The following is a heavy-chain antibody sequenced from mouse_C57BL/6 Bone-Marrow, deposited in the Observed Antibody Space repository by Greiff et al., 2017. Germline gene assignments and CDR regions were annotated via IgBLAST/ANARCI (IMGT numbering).Heavy chain of an antibody. CDR3: ARESPNYYGSSYFDY. Sequence: QVQLQQSGAELVKPGASVKLSCKASGYTFTSYWMQWVKQRPGQGLEWIGEIDPSDSYTNYNQKFKGKATLTVDTSSSTAYMQLSSLTSEDSAVYYCARESPNYYGSSYFDYWGQGTTLTVSS. J-gene: IGHJ2*01. V-gene: IGHV1-50*01. CDR1: GYTFTSYW. D-gene: IGHD1-1*01. CDR2: IDPSDSYT.